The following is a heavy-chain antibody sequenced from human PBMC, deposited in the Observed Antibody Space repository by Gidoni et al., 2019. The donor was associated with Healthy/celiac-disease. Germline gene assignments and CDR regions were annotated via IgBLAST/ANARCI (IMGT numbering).Heavy chain of an antibody. J-gene: IGHJ4*02. V-gene: IGHV3-30*04. CDR2: ISYDGSNK. D-gene: IGHD6-19*01. CDR1: GFPFSSYA. Sequence: QVQLVESGGGVVQPGRSLRLSCAASGFPFSSYAMHWVRQAPGKGLEWVAVISYDGSNKYYADAVKGRFTISRDNSKNTLYLQMNSLRAEDTAVYYCARDREGSGWLGYFDYWGQGTLVTVSS. CDR3: ARDREGSGWLGYFDY.